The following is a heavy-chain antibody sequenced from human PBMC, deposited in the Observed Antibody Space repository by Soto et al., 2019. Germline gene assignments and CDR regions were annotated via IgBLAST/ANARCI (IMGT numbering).Heavy chain of an antibody. J-gene: IGHJ5*02. V-gene: IGHV4-34*01. Sequence: QVQLLQWGTGALRPSETLSLTCTVHGGSLGGYYWNWIRQSPGKALEWIGEVSHVDSTNYNPSLKGRANSYLDAPNNQFSMKLTSMHAADTAVYYCARAYLTGNTPPYNWFDSWGQGTLVTVSS. CDR2: VSHVDST. D-gene: IGHD1-26*01. CDR1: GGSLGGYY. CDR3: ARAYLTGNTPPYNWFDS.